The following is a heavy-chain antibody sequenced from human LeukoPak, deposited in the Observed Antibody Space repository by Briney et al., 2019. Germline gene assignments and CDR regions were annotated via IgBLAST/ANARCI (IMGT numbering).Heavy chain of an antibody. CDR3: AREGPEVNSYYFDS. CDR2: ISYDGNNK. Sequence: GGSLRLSCAASGFTFNNYAMHWVRQAPGKGLEWVAVISYDGNNKYYADSVKARFTISRDNSQNTLSLQMSSLRLDDTAVYYCAREGPEVNSYYFDSWGQGTLVTVSS. D-gene: IGHD1-7*01. V-gene: IGHV3-30-3*01. CDR1: GFTFNNYA. J-gene: IGHJ4*02.